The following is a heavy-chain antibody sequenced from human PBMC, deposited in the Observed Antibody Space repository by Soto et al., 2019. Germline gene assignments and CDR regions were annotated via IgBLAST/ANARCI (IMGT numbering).Heavy chain of an antibody. Sequence: GASVKVSCKASGYTFTIYGISWVRQAPGQGLEWMGWISAYNGNTNYAQKLQGRVTMTTDTSTSTAYMELRSLRSDDTAVYYCATYYDFWSGYPPGYYMDVWGKGTTVTVSS. CDR2: ISAYNGNT. CDR3: ATYYDFWSGYPPGYYMDV. V-gene: IGHV1-18*01. CDR1: GYTFTIYG. J-gene: IGHJ6*03. D-gene: IGHD3-3*01.